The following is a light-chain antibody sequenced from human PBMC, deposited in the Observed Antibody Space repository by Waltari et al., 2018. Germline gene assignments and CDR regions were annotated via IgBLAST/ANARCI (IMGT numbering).Light chain of an antibody. CDR3: TTWDDSLNGVV. V-gene: IGLV1-44*01. CDR1: SSNIGSNT. Sequence: QSVLTTPPSASGTPGQRVTISCSGSSSNIGSNTVNWYQQLPGTAPKLLISANNHRPSGVPDRVSGSKSGTSASLAISGLQSEDEADYYCTTWDDSLNGVVFGGGTKLTV. J-gene: IGLJ3*02. CDR2: ANN.